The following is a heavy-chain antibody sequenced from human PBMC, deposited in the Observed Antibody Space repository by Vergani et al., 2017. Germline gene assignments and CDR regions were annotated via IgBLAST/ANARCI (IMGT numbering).Heavy chain of an antibody. D-gene: IGHD3-10*01. CDR3: ARFSTMVRGAESNWFDP. J-gene: IGHJ5*02. Sequence: QVQLQESGPGLVKPSQTLSLTCTVSGGSFSTGGQSWTWLRQSAGKGLEWIGSIYHSGSTYYNPSLKSRVTISVDTSKNQFSLKLSSVTAADTAVYYCARFSTMVRGAESNWFDPWGQGTLVTVSS. V-gene: IGHV4-61*02. CDR1: GGSFSTGGQS. CDR2: IYHSGST.